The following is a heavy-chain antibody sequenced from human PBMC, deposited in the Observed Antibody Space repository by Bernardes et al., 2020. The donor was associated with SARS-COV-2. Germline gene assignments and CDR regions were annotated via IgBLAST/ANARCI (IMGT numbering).Heavy chain of an antibody. D-gene: IGHD6-19*01. Sequence: SEHLPLICTVLGGFISTYYWTWIRQPPGKGLEWIGYIYHSGSTIYSPSLKSRVTISVDTSKNQFSLRLSSVTAADTAMYYCARDTETTGWLAGLDPWGQGTLVTVTS. V-gene: IGHV4-59*01. CDR2: IYHSGST. CDR1: GGFISTYY. CDR3: ARDTETTGWLAGLDP. J-gene: IGHJ5*02.